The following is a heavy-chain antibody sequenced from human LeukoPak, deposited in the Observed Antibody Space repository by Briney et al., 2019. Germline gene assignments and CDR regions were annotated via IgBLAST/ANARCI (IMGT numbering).Heavy chain of an antibody. CDR3: ARGDRYARAFDI. CDR2: MNPNSGNT. V-gene: IGHV1-8*03. J-gene: IGHJ3*02. Sequence: ASVKVSCKASGYTLTSYDINWVRQATGQGLEWMGWMNPNSGNTGYAQKFQGRVTITRNTSISTAYMELSSLRSEDTAVYYCARGDRYARAFDIWGQGTMVTVSS. D-gene: IGHD2-2*01. CDR1: GYTLTSYD.